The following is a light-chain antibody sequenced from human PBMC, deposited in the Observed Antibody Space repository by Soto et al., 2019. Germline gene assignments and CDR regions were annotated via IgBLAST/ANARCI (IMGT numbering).Light chain of an antibody. V-gene: IGLV2-23*01. Sequence: QSVLTQPASVSGSPGQSITISCTGTSSDIGSYNLVSWYQQYPGKAPKLMIYEDTKRPSGVSNRFSGSKSGNTASLTISGLQAEDEADYFCSSYAGINTFFVFGTGTKVTVL. J-gene: IGLJ1*01. CDR3: SSYAGINTFFV. CDR2: EDT. CDR1: SSDIGSYNL.